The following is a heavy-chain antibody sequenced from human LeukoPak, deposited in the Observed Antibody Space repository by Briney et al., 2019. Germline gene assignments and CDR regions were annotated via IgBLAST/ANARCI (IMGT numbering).Heavy chain of an antibody. CDR1: GYSISSGYY. V-gene: IGHV4-38-2*02. CDR3: AIYYGSGIFDY. D-gene: IGHD3-10*01. Sequence: SETLSLTCTVSGYSISSGYYWGWTRQPPGKGLEWIGSIYHSGSTYYNPSLKSRVTISVDTSKNQFSLKLSSVTAADTAVYYCAIYYGSGIFDYWGQGTLVTVSS. J-gene: IGHJ4*02. CDR2: IYHSGST.